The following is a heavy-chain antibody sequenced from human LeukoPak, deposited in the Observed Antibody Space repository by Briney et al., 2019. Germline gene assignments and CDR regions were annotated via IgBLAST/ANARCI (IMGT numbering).Heavy chain of an antibody. CDR1: GYTFTSYA. CDR2: INAGNGNT. CDR3: ARAAGYCSGGSCYLNWFDP. V-gene: IGHV1-3*01. Sequence: ASVKVSCKASGYTFTSYAKHWVRQAPGQRLEWMGWINAGNGNTKYSQKFQGRVTITRDTSASTAYMELSSLRSEDTAVYYCARAAGYCSGGSCYLNWFDPWGQGTLVTVSS. D-gene: IGHD2-15*01. J-gene: IGHJ5*02.